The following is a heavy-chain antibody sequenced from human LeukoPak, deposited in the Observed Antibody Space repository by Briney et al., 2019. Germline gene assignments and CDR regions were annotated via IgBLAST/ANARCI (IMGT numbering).Heavy chain of an antibody. D-gene: IGHD3-3*01. J-gene: IGHJ6*03. CDR3: ARGGAFWSGYSRGYSMDV. Sequence: QPGGSLRLSCAASGFTFSNYAMSWVRQAPGKGLEWVSVISGSGGSTYYADSVKGRFTISRDNSKNTLYLQMNSLRDEDTAVYYCARGGAFWSGYSRGYSMDVWGKGTTVTVSS. CDR2: ISGSGGST. CDR1: GFTFSNYA. V-gene: IGHV3-23*01.